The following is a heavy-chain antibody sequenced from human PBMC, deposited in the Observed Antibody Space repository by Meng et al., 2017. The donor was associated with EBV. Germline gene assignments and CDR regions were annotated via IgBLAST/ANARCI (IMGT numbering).Heavy chain of an antibody. V-gene: IGHV3-30*18. CDR3: AKGDVYYYDSSGYPNY. Sequence: QVHVAVSGGGVVQPGRSLIPSCSASGFTFSSYGMHWVRQAPGKGLEWVAVISYDGINKYYSDSVKGRFTISRDNSKNTLYLQMNSLSADDTAVYYCAKGDVYYYDSSGYPNYWGQGTLVTVSS. CDR2: ISYDGINK. CDR1: GFTFSSYG. D-gene: IGHD3-22*01. J-gene: IGHJ4*02.